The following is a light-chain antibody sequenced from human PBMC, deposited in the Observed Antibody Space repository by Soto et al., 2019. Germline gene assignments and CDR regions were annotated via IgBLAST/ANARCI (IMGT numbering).Light chain of an antibody. Sequence: QSALTQPRSVSGSPGQSVTISCTGTSGDVGGYNYVSWYQEHPGKAPKLMIYDVSKRPSGVPDHFSGSKSGNTASLTISGLQAEDEADYYCCSYAGSYTHYVFGTGTKVTVL. J-gene: IGLJ1*01. CDR1: SGDVGGYNY. CDR2: DVS. CDR3: CSYAGSYTHYV. V-gene: IGLV2-11*01.